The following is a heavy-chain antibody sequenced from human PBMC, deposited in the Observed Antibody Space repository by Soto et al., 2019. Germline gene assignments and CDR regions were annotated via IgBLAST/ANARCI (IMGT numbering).Heavy chain of an antibody. J-gene: IGHJ4*02. CDR3: ARDLGFGPSDY. Sequence: QVQLVQSGAEVKKPGASVKVSCKASGYTFSNYAMQWVRQAPGPGLEWMGWINAGNGNTKNSQKFQGRVTITRDTSASTAYMELNSLRSEDTAVYYCARDLGFGPSDYWGQGTLVTVSS. D-gene: IGHD3-10*01. CDR2: INAGNGNT. CDR1: GYTFSNYA. V-gene: IGHV1-3*01.